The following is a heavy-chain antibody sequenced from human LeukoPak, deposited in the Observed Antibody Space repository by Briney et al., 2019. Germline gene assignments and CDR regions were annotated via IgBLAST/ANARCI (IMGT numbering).Heavy chain of an antibody. V-gene: IGHV3-30*03. CDR3: ARDLDYFDY. J-gene: IGHJ4*02. CDR1: GFTFSSYS. Sequence: GGSLRLSCAASGFTFSSYSMNWVRQAPGKGLEWVAVISYDGSNKYYADSVKGRFTISRDNSKNTLYLQMNSLRAEDTAVYYCARDLDYFDYWGQGTLVTVSS. CDR2: ISYDGSNK.